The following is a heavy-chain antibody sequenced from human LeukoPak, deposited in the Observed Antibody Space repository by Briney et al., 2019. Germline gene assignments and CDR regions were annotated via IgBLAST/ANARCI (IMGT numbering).Heavy chain of an antibody. J-gene: IGHJ3*02. Sequence: GGSLRLSCAASGFTFSSYAMSWVRQAPGKGLEWVSAISGSGGSTYYADSVKGGFTISRDNSKNTLYLQMNSLRAEDTAVYYCAKDSGGYCSSTSCPLGAFDIWGQGTMVTVSS. V-gene: IGHV3-23*01. CDR3: AKDSGGYCSSTSCPLGAFDI. CDR1: GFTFSSYA. CDR2: ISGSGGST. D-gene: IGHD2-2*01.